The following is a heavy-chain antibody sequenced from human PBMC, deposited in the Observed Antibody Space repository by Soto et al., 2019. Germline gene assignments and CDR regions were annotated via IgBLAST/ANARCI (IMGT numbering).Heavy chain of an antibody. CDR3: TGSPPSGRHLDY. J-gene: IGHJ4*02. D-gene: IGHD5-12*01. V-gene: IGHV1-46*01. CDR2: INPSGGST. Sequence: GASVKVSCKASGYTFTSYYMHWVRQAPGQGLEWMGIINPSGGSTSYAQKFQGRVTMTRDTSTSTVYMELSSLRSEDTAVYYCTGSPPSGRHLDYWGQGTLVTVSS. CDR1: GYTFTSYY.